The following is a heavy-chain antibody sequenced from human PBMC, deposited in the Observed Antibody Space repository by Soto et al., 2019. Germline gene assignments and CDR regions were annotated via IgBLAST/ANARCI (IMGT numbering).Heavy chain of an antibody. CDR2: FSHSGFP. J-gene: IGHJ4*02. Sequence: SETLSLTCTVSGASVSSGSFQLILIRQPPVKGLEWIGYFSHSGFPNNNPSLKSRLTISIDTSKNQFSLRLIPVSAADTAVYYCARDYWGSLDYWGQGVLVTVSS. CDR1: GASVSSGSFQ. V-gene: IGHV4-61*01. CDR3: ARDYWGSLDY. D-gene: IGHD7-27*01.